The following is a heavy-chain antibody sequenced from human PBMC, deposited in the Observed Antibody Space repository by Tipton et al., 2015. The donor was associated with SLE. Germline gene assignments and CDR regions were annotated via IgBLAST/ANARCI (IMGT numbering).Heavy chain of an antibody. CDR1: GGSISSGGYY. J-gene: IGHJ4*02. Sequence: LRLSCTVSGGSISSGGYYWSWIRQHPGKGLEWIGYIYYSGSTYYNPSLQSRVIISVDTSKNQFSLKLSSVTAADTAFYYCARLRSDWQMTDYYFDYWGQGTLVTVSS. D-gene: IGHD6-19*01. CDR3: ARLRSDWQMTDYYFDY. CDR2: IYYSGST. V-gene: IGHV4-31*02.